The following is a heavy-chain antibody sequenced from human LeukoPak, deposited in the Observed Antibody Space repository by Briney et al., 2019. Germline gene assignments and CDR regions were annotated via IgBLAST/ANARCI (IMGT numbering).Heavy chain of an antibody. CDR1: GFTFRNYG. Sequence: GGSLRLSCAASGFTFRNYGMHWVRLAPGKGLEWVAFIRYDGSIKYYVDSVKGRFTVSRDNSKNTLYLQMNSLRAEDTAVYYCAKDVNVGGDYFDYWGQGTLVTISS. J-gene: IGHJ4*02. V-gene: IGHV3-30*02. CDR3: AKDVNVGGDYFDY. D-gene: IGHD3-10*01. CDR2: IRYDGSIK.